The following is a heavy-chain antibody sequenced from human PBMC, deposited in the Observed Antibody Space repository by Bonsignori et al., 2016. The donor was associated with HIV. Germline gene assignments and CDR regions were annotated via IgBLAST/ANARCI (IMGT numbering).Heavy chain of an antibody. V-gene: IGHV4-34*01. J-gene: IGHJ4*02. Sequence: RQAPGKGLEWIGEINHSGSTNYNPSLKSRVTISVDTSKNQFSLKLSSVTAADTAVYYCASGGTTNFDYWGQGTLVTVSS. D-gene: IGHD1-14*01. CDR2: INHSGST. CDR3: ASGGTTNFDY.